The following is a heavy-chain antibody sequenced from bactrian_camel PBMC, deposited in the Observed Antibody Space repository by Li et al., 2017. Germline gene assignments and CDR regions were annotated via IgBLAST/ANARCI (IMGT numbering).Heavy chain of an antibody. CDR3: AAEEITYRRKRELGASGVCGDFTL. CDR1: TGTYDSSDS. V-gene: IGHV3-3*01. J-gene: IGHJ4*01. Sequence: HVQLVESGGGSVQAGGSLRLSCAASTGTYDSSDSIAWFRQAPGKEREGIAVIYTQRGTTFVTPSLKDRFTISQDNTKKTVYLQMNFLRPDDTAMYYCAAEEITYRRKRELGASGVCGDFTLWGQGTQVTVS. CDR2: IYTQRGTT. D-gene: IGHD1*01.